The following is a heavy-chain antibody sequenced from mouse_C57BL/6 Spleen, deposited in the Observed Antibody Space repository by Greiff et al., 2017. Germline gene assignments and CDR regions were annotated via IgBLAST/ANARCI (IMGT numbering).Heavy chain of an antibody. CDR1: GYTFTDHT. D-gene: IGHD1-1*01. Sequence: VQLQQSDAELVKPGASVKISCKVSGYTFTDHTIHWLKQRPEQGLEWIGYIYPRDGSTTYNEKFKGKATLTADNSSSTAYMQLNSLTSEDSAVYFCARSYDGHPTYWYFGGWGTGTTVTGSS. CDR2: IYPRDGST. V-gene: IGHV1-78*01. J-gene: IGHJ1*03. CDR3: ARSYDGHPTYWYFGG.